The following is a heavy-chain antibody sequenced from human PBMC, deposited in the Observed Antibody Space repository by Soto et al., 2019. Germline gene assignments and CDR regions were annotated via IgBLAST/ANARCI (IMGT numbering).Heavy chain of an antibody. V-gene: IGHV1-18*01. CDR3: ARDGVYFGDY. CDR1: GYTFTSYG. Sequence: QVQLVQSGAEVKKPGASVKVSCKASGYTFTSYGITSLRQAPGQGLEWMGRISAYNGNTIYAQKLQGRVSMTADTTASPAHREVSSLRSEDTAVYYCARDGVYFGDYWGQGTLVTVSS. J-gene: IGHJ4*02. CDR2: ISAYNGNT. D-gene: IGHD2-8*01.